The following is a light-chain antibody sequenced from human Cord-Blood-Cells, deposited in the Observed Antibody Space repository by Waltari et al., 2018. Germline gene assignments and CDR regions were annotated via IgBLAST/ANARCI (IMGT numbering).Light chain of an antibody. CDR1: GRNVGVNYS. J-gene: IGLJ3*02. Sequence: QSAVTQPDSVSGSPGQSITISCPGTGRNVGVNYSVSWYQQHPGKAPQLMIYEVSNRPLGVSNRFSGSKSGNTASRTISGLQAEDEADYYCSSYTSSSTGVFGGGTKLTVL. CDR3: SSYTSSSTGV. V-gene: IGLV2-14*01. CDR2: EVS.